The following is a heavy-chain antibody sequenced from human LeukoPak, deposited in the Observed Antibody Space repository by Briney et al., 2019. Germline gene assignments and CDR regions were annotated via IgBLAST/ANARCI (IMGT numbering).Heavy chain of an antibody. J-gene: IGHJ5*02. D-gene: IGHD2-15*01. CDR1: GFTFSSYG. Sequence: GGSLRLSCAASGFTFSSYGMYWVRQAPGKGLEWVAVIWYDGSNKYYADSVKGRFTISRDNSKNTLYLQMNSLRAEDTAVYYCERDKFAGCSGGSCYSRIRNWFDPWGQGTLVTVSS. CDR2: IWYDGSNK. CDR3: ERDKFAGCSGGSCYSRIRNWFDP. V-gene: IGHV3-33*01.